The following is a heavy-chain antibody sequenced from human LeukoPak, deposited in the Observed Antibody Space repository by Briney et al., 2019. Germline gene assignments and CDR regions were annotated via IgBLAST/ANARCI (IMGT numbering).Heavy chain of an antibody. D-gene: IGHD3-22*01. CDR2: IYSGGST. V-gene: IGHV3-53*01. J-gene: IGHJ4*02. Sequence: GGSLRLSCAASGFTVSSNYMSGVRQAPGKELEWVSVIYSGGSTYYADSVKGRFTISRDNSKNTLYLQINSLRAEDTAVYYCAGSSGYYAGDSWGQGALVTVSS. CDR3: AGSSGYYAGDS. CDR1: GFTVSSNY.